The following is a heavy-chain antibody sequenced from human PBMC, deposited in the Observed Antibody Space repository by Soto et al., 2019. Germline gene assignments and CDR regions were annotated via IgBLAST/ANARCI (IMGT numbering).Heavy chain of an antibody. CDR2: IYWDDDP. J-gene: IGHJ4*02. V-gene: IGHV2-5*02. CDR1: GFSLSTYGVG. Sequence: QITLRESGPSLVKPTQTLTLTCTFSGFSLSTYGVGVGWVRQPPGKALEWLALIYWDDDPHYSPSLKTRLTSTKDTSKNEVVLTMTNMDPVDTATYYCAHNTFPLAELDYFDYWGQGTLVTVSS. CDR3: AHNTFPLAELDYFDY. D-gene: IGHD3-16*01.